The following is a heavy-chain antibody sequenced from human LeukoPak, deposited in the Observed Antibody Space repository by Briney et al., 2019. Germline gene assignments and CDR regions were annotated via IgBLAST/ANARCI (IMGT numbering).Heavy chain of an antibody. CDR2: IWYDGSNK. V-gene: IGHV3-33*03. D-gene: IGHD6-13*01. CDR3: AKDASDYSSSWYWHFDL. Sequence: GGSLRLSCEASGFTFSTYGMHWVRQAPGKGLEWVAVIWYDGSNKNYADSVKGRFTISRDNAKNSLYLQMNSLRAEDTALYYCAKDASDYSSSWYWHFDLWGRGTLVTVSS. CDR1: GFTFSTYG. J-gene: IGHJ2*01.